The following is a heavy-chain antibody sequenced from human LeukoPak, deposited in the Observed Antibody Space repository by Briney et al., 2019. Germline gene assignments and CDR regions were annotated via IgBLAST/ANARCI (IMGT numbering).Heavy chain of an antibody. J-gene: IGHJ4*02. D-gene: IGHD5-12*01. V-gene: IGHV3-66*01. Sequence: GGSLRLSCAASEFSVGSNYMTWVRQAPGKGLEWVSLIYSGGSTYYADSVKGRCTISRDNSKNTLYLQMNSLRAEDTAVYYCARGPIGYHNTGGQGTLVTVSS. CDR1: EFSVGSNY. CDR2: IYSGGST. CDR3: ARGPIGYHNT.